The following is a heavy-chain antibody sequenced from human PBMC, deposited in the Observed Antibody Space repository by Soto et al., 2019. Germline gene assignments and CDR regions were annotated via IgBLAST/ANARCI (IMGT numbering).Heavy chain of an antibody. D-gene: IGHD3-22*01. J-gene: IGHJ4*02. CDR2: IFHTGTT. V-gene: IGHV4-38-2*01. Sequence: PSETLSLTCAVSGDSIIGIYHWAWIRQPPGRSLEWIASIFHTGTTYYTPSLKSRVTISVDTSKNQFSLKLSSVTAADTAVYYCASTMIVIRVFDYWGQGTLVTVSS. CDR1: GDSIIGIYH. CDR3: ASTMIVIRVFDY.